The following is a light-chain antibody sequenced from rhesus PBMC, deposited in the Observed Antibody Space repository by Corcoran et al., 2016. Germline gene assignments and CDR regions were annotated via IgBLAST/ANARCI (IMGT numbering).Light chain of an antibody. J-gene: IGKJ4*01. CDR1: QGITND. CDR2: EAS. Sequence: DIQMTQSPSSLSASVGDRVTITYRASQGITNDLAWYQQKSGETPKLLIYEASSLQSGIPSRFSGSGSGTDFALTISGLQPEDFATYYCRHGYGILTFGGGTKVEIK. CDR3: RHGYGILT. V-gene: IGKV1-25*01.